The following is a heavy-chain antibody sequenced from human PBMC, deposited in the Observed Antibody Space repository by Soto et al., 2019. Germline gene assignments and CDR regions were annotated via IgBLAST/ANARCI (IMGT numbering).Heavy chain of an antibody. V-gene: IGHV3-74*01. CDR2: INSDGSDT. J-gene: IGHJ4*02. CDR1: GFTFSSYW. CDR3: ARLDSSSWAFDY. D-gene: IGHD6-13*01. Sequence: PGGPLRLSGAASGFTFSSYWRNWVRQGPGKGLVWVSRINSDGSDTSYADSVKGRFTISRDNAKNTLYLQMNSLRAEDTAVYYCARLDSSSWAFDYWGQGTLVTVSS.